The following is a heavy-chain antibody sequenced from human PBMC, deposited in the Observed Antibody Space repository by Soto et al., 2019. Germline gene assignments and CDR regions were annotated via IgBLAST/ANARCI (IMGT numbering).Heavy chain of an antibody. Sequence: QVQLQESGPGLVKPSETLSLTCTVSGGSISSYYWSWIRQPPGKGLEWIGYIYYSGSTNYNPSLKSRVTISVDTSKNQCSLKLSSVTAADTAVYYCARVWGTTRYYYGMDVWGQGTTVTVSS. J-gene: IGHJ6*02. CDR1: GGSISSYY. D-gene: IGHD2-2*01. CDR3: ARVWGTTRYYYGMDV. CDR2: IYYSGST. V-gene: IGHV4-59*01.